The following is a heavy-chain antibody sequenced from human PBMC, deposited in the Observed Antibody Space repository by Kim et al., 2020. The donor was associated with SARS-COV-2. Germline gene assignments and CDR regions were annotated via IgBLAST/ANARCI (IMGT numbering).Heavy chain of an antibody. Sequence: FTISRDNSKNTLYLQMNSLRAEDTAVYYCARDLRESVVVPAAKYYYGMDVWGQGTTVTVSS. J-gene: IGHJ6*02. V-gene: IGHV3-30*01. CDR3: ARDLRESVVVPAAKYYYGMDV. D-gene: IGHD2-2*01.